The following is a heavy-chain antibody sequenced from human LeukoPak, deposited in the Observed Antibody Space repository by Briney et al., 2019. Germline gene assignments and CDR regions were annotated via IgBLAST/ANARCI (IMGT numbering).Heavy chain of an antibody. V-gene: IGHV3-30*18. CDR3: AKGTYYDILTGLRAEENWFDP. Sequence: GGSLRLSCAASGFTFSTYGMHWVRQAPGKGLEWVAVISYDGSNKYYGDSVKGRFTISGDNSKNTLYLQMNSLRAEDTAVYYCAKGTYYDILTGLRAEENWFDPWGQGTLVTVSS. CDR2: ISYDGSNK. CDR1: GFTFSTYG. D-gene: IGHD3-9*01. J-gene: IGHJ5*02.